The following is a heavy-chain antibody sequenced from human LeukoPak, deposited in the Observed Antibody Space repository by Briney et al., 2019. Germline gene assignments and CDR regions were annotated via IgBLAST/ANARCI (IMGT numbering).Heavy chain of an antibody. D-gene: IGHD3-16*01. V-gene: IGHV4-39*07. CDR3: ATDTGYSGGEFFEY. J-gene: IGHJ4*02. Sequence: SETLSLTCTVSGGSISSSSYYWGWIRQPPGKGLEWIGSIYYSGSTYYHPSLKSRVTISRDTSKNQFSLNLNSVIAADTAVYYCATDTGYSGGEFFEYWGQGSLVTVSS. CDR1: GGSISSSSYY. CDR2: IYYSGST.